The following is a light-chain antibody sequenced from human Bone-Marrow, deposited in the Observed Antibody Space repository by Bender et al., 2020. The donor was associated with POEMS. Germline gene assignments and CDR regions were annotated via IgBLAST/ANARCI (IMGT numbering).Light chain of an antibody. CDR3: QAWDASLQYV. Sequence: SYELTQPPSVSVSPGQTATITCSGDRLRDKSVCWYQQKPGQSTLFVFFQDGHRPSGLHERFWGPNSGNAATLTISGTQAMDEADYYCQAWDASLQYVCGTGTKVPVL. CDR1: RLRDKS. CDR2: QDG. V-gene: IGLV3-1*01. J-gene: IGLJ1*01.